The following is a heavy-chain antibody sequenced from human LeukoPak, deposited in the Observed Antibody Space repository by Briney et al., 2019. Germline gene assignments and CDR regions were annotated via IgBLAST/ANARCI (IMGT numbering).Heavy chain of an antibody. J-gene: IGHJ4*02. V-gene: IGHV4-61*02. CDR1: GGLISSGSYY. Sequence: SQTLSLTCTVSGGLISSGSYYWSWIRQPAGKGLEWIGRIYSSGSTNYNPALRSRLTISVDTSKNQFSLKLSSVIAADTAVYCASTICISTSCYPGVVDYWGQGTLVTVSS. CDR2: IYSSGST. D-gene: IGHD2-2*01. CDR3: ASTICISTSCYPGVVDY.